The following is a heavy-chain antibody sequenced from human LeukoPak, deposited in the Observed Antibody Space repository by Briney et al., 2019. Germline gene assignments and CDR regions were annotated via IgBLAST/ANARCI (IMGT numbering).Heavy chain of an antibody. J-gene: IGHJ4*02. CDR2: IIPIFDTA. Sequence: SVKVSCKASGGTFSSYAISWVRQAPGQGLELMGGIIPIFDTANYAQKFQGRVTITADKSTSTAYMELSSLRSEDTAVYYCAGAQQAPLKRFGPVPGAPSGFDYWGQGTLVTVSS. CDR1: GGTFSSYA. V-gene: IGHV1-69*06. D-gene: IGHD2-2*01. CDR3: AGAQQAPLKRFGPVPGAPSGFDY.